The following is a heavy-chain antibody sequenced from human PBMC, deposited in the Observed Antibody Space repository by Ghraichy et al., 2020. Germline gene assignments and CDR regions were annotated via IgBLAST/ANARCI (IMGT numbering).Heavy chain of an antibody. J-gene: IGHJ4*02. V-gene: IGHV3-21*01. Sequence: GESLNISCAASGFTFISYSMKWVRQAPGKGLEWVAAISSSSDYIHYADSVRGRFTISRDSADSSLYLQMNSLRVEDTAVYYCARGLQWEPPDYWGQGTLVTVSS. CDR1: GFTFISYS. D-gene: IGHD1-26*01. CDR3: ARGLQWEPPDY. CDR2: ISSSSDYI.